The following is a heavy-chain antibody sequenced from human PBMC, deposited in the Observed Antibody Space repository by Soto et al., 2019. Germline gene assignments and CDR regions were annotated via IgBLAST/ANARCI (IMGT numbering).Heavy chain of an antibody. CDR2: IKSKTDGGTT. Sequence: GGSLRPSCAASGFTFSNAWMSWVRQAPGKGLEWVGRIKSKTDGGTTDYAAPVKGRFTISRDDSKNTLYLQMNSLKTEDTAVYYCTTDSMIVVVIEDAFDIWGQGTMVTVSS. D-gene: IGHD3-22*01. CDR1: GFTFSNAW. V-gene: IGHV3-15*01. J-gene: IGHJ3*02. CDR3: TTDSMIVVVIEDAFDI.